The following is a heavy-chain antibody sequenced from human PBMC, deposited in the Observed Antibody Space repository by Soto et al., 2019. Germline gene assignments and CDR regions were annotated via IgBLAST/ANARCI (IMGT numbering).Heavy chain of an antibody. J-gene: IGHJ4*02. D-gene: IGHD1-26*01. CDR1: GFTFSSYS. CDR2: ISSSSSTI. V-gene: IGHV3-48*01. CDR3: ARENWELPPIGFDY. Sequence: PGGSLRLSCAASGFTFSSYSMNWVRQAPGKGLEWVSYISSSSSTIYYADSVKGRFTISRDNAKNSLYLQMNSLRGEDTAVYYCARENWELPPIGFDYWGQGTLVTVSS.